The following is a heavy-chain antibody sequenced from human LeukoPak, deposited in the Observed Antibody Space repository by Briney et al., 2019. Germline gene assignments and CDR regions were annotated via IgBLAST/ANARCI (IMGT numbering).Heavy chain of an antibody. CDR1: GFTFSSYA. Sequence: GGSLRLSCAASGFTFSSYAMHWVRQAPGKGLEYVSAISSNGGSTYYANSVKGRFTISRDNSKNTLYLQMNSLRAEDTAVYYCAKDLSITMIVVVITAFDYWGQGTLVTVSS. V-gene: IGHV3-64*01. J-gene: IGHJ4*02. D-gene: IGHD3-22*01. CDR2: ISSNGGST. CDR3: AKDLSITMIVVVITAFDY.